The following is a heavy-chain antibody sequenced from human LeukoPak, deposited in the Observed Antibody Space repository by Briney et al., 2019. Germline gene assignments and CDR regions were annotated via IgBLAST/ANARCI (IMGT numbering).Heavy chain of an antibody. CDR3: ARHGDSSGLDY. Sequence: PSETLSLTCTVSGGSISSSSYYWGWIRQPPGKGLEWIGSIYYSGGTYYNPSLKSRVTISVDTSKNQFSLKLSSVTAADTAVYYCARHGDSSGLDYWGQGTLVTVSS. J-gene: IGHJ4*02. CDR1: GGSISSSSYY. CDR2: IYYSGGT. V-gene: IGHV4-39*01. D-gene: IGHD6-19*01.